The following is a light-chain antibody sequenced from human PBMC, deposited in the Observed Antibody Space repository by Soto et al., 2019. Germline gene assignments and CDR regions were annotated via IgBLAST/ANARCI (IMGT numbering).Light chain of an antibody. V-gene: IGKV3-15*01. CDR1: QSVSSN. CDR3: QQYNNWPLT. Sequence: EIVMTQSPATLSVSPGERATLSCRASQSVSSNLAWDQQNPGQAPRLLIYGASTRATGIPARFSGSGSGTEFTLTISSLQSEDFAVYYCQQYNNWPLTFGGGTKVEIK. CDR2: GAS. J-gene: IGKJ4*01.